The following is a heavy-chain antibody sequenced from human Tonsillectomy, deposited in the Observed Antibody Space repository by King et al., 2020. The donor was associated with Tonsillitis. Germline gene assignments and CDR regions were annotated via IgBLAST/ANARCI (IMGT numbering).Heavy chain of an antibody. CDR3: ARVPGMIRGVNFDY. D-gene: IGHD3-10*01. J-gene: IGHJ4*02. Sequence: VQLVESGGGLVKPGGSLRLSCAASGFSFNTYDMNWVREAPGKGLEWVSSISSSMRYIYYADSVKGRFTISRDNAKNSRYLQMNSLRVEDTAVYYCARVPGMIRGVNFDYWGQGTLVTVSS. CDR1: GFSFNTYD. V-gene: IGHV3-21*01. CDR2: ISSSMRYI.